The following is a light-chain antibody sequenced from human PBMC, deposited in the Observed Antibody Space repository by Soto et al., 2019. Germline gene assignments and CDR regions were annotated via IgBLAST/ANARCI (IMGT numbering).Light chain of an antibody. CDR3: QQYGSSPPT. CDR1: QSISRY. J-gene: IGKJ1*01. V-gene: IGKV3-20*01. Sequence: IVLTQSLGTLSLSPGERTTLSCRASQSISRYLAWYQQKPGQGPRLLIYGASSRATGTPDRFSGSGSGTDFTLTINRLEPEDFALYYCQQYGSSPPTFAQGTKVDIK. CDR2: GAS.